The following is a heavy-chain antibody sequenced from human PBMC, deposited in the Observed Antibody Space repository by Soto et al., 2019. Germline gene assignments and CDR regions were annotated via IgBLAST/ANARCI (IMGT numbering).Heavy chain of an antibody. CDR2: INHSGST. CDR3: ARSELLWFGESGLRYNWFDP. V-gene: IGHV4-34*01. J-gene: IGHJ5*02. CDR1: GGSFSGYY. D-gene: IGHD3-10*01. Sequence: QVQLQQWGAGLLKPSETLSLTCAVYGGSFSGYYWSWIRQPPGKGLEWIGEINHSGSTNYNPSLKSLVTISVDTSKNQFSRKLSSVTAADTAVYYCARSELLWFGESGLRYNWFDPWGQGTLVTVSS.